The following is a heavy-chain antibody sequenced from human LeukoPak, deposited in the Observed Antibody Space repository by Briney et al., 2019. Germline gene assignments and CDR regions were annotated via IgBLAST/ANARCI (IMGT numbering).Heavy chain of an antibody. V-gene: IGHV1-2*02. J-gene: IGHJ2*01. CDR1: GYTFTSYY. CDR2: INPNSGGT. CDR3: ARVPSYDWYFDL. D-gene: IGHD4-17*01. Sequence: ASVKVSCKASGYTFTSYYMHWVRQAPGQGLEWMGWINPNSGGTNYAQKFQGRVTMTRDTSISTAYMELSRLRSDDTAVYYCARVPSYDWYFDLWGRGTLVTVSS.